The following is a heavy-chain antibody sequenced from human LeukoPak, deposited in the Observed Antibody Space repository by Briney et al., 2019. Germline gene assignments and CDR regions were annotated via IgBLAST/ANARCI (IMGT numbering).Heavy chain of an antibody. J-gene: IGHJ4*01. CDR3: ARTSKVMSVMDI. D-gene: IGHD3-16*01. V-gene: IGHV3-13*04. CDR1: GFSFSSYD. Sequence: WGSLCLTCAASGFSFSSYDLHWVCQATGKGLEWVSAIDTAGNTFYPGSVRGRFTISRENAKNSLYLQMNNVRAGDTAVYYCARTSKVMSVMDIWGQGTLVTVSS. CDR2: IDTAGNT.